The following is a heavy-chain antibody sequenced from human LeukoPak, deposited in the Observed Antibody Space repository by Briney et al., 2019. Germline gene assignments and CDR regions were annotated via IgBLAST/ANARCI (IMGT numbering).Heavy chain of an antibody. Sequence: SETLSLTCTVSGGTISSYYWSWIRQPPGKGLEWIGYINYSGSTNYNPSLKSRVTISVDTSKNQFSLKLSSVTAADTAVYCCGTRYYGSGSYYNVEGMDVWGQGTTVTVSS. CDR1: GGTISSYY. D-gene: IGHD3-10*01. CDR3: GTRYYGSGSYYNVEGMDV. V-gene: IGHV4-59*01. J-gene: IGHJ6*02. CDR2: INYSGST.